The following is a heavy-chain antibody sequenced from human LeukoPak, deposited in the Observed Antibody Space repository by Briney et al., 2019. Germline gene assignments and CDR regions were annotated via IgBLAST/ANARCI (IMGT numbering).Heavy chain of an antibody. CDR2: MSNDGSIK. CDR3: AREFTIFGVVIQRYDAFDI. D-gene: IGHD3-3*01. Sequence: GGSLRLSCAASGFTFSEYTIHWVRQAPGKGLEWVAVMSNDGSIKKYANSVKGRFTISRDNSKNTLYLQMDSLRAEDTAVYYCAREFTIFGVVIQRYDAFDIWGQGTMVTVSS. CDR1: GFTFSEYT. J-gene: IGHJ3*02. V-gene: IGHV3-30-3*01.